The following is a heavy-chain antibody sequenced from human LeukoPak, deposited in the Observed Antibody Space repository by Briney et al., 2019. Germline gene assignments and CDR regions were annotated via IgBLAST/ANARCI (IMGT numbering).Heavy chain of an antibody. CDR3: ARDYYDGSAYYSYYEY. Sequence: PGGSLRLSCAASGFTFSSYGMHWVRQAPGKGLEWVAVISYDGSNKYYADSVKGRFTISRDNSKNTLSLQMNSLRAEDTAVYYCARDYYDGSAYYSYYEYWGQGTLVTVSS. V-gene: IGHV3-30*03. CDR1: GFTFSSYG. CDR2: ISYDGSNK. J-gene: IGHJ4*02. D-gene: IGHD3-22*01.